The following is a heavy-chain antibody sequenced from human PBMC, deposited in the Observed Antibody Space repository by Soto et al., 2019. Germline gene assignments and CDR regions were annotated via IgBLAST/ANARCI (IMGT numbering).Heavy chain of an antibody. Sequence: QVQLVQSGAEVKKPGASVKVSCKASGYTFTDYFIHWLRQAPGQGFEWMGWINPHSRGTNYAQKFQGRVTMTRDTSNSTAYMELRGLRSDDTAVYYCARVTLKAGNWFDPWGQGTLVTVSS. CDR2: INPHSRGT. CDR1: GYTFTDYF. V-gene: IGHV1-2*02. CDR3: ARVTLKAGNWFDP. J-gene: IGHJ5*02.